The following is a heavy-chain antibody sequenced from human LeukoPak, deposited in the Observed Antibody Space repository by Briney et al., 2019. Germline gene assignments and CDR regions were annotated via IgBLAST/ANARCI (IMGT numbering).Heavy chain of an antibody. D-gene: IGHD3-16*02. CDR2: ISYDGSNK. CDR1: AFTFSSYG. CDR3: AKAGAPYDYVWGSYRYTGLEYYFDY. Sequence: PARTLSLNCAASAFTFSSYGLHWVRQAPGKGLEWVAVISYDGSNKYYADSVKGRFTISGDNSKNTLYLQMNSLRAEDTAVYYCAKAGAPYDYVWGSYRYTGLEYYFDYWGQGTLVTVSS. J-gene: IGHJ4*02. V-gene: IGHV3-30*18.